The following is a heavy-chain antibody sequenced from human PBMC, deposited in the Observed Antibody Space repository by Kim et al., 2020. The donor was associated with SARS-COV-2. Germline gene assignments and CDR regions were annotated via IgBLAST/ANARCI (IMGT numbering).Heavy chain of an antibody. D-gene: IGHD3-16*01. V-gene: IGHV3-30-3*01. Sequence: GGSLRLSCAASGFTFSSYAMHWVRQAPGKGLEWVAVISYDGSNKYYADSVKGRFTISRDNSKNTLYLQMNSLRAEDTAVYYCARGLRDGSYVFDYWGQGTLVTVSS. CDR1: GFTFSSYA. CDR2: ISYDGSNK. J-gene: IGHJ4*02. CDR3: ARGLRDGSYVFDY.